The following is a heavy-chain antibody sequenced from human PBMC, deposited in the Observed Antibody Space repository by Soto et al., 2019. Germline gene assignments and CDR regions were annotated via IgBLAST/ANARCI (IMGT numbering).Heavy chain of an antibody. CDR2: IYYSGST. J-gene: IGHJ6*02. V-gene: IGHV4-39*01. Sequence: PSETLSLTCTVSGGSISSSSYYWGWIRQPPGKGLEWIGSIYYSGSTYYNPSLKSRVTISVDTSKNQFSLKLSSVTAADTAVYYCARRGHYYYGMDVWGQGTTVTVSS. CDR1: GGSISSSSYY. CDR3: ARRGHYYYGMDV.